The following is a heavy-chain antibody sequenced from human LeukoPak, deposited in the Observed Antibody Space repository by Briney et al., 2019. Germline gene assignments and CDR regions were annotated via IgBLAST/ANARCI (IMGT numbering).Heavy chain of an antibody. J-gene: IGHJ4*02. CDR3: ARGIVAAAGRTFDF. CDR1: GDSFSYFY. Sequence: SETLSLTCTVSGDSFSYFYWSWIRQPPGKGLEWIGYIYNSGSTNYNPSLKSRVTISLDTSKNQFSLKLSSVTAADTAVYYCARGIVAAAGRTFDFWGQGTLVTVSS. CDR2: IYNSGST. V-gene: IGHV4-59*01. D-gene: IGHD6-13*01.